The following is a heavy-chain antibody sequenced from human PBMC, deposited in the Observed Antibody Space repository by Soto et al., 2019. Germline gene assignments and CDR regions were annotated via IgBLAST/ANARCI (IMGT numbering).Heavy chain of an antibody. V-gene: IGHV1-2*02. J-gene: IGHJ4*02. D-gene: IGHD5-12*01. CDR3: EYRVSGYEGVDY. CDR1: GYTFTGYY. CDR2: INPNSGGT. Sequence: ASVKVSCKASGYTFTGYYMHWVRQAPGQGLEWMGWINPNSGGTNYAQKFQGRVTMTRDTSISTAYMELSRLRSDDTAVYYCEYRVSGYEGVDYWGQGTLVTVSS.